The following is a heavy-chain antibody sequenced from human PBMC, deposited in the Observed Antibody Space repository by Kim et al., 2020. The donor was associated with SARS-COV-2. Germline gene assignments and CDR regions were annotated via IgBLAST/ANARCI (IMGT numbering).Heavy chain of an antibody. Sequence: GGSLRLSCAASGFTFSSYSMNWVRQAPGKGLEWVSCISSSSSYIYYADSVKGRFTISRDNAKNSLYLQMNSLRAEDTAVYYCARGYDFWSGYYPLGGYYYYMDVWGKGTTVTVSS. V-gene: IGHV3-21*01. D-gene: IGHD3-3*01. J-gene: IGHJ6*03. CDR3: ARGYDFWSGYYPLGGYYYYMDV. CDR1: GFTFSSYS. CDR2: ISSSSSYI.